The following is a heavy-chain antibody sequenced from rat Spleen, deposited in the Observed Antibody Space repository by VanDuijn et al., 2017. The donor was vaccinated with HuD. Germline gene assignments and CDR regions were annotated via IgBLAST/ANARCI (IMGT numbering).Heavy chain of an antibody. CDR1: GFSITSYD. Sequence: QVQLKETGPGLVQPSETLSLTCTVSGFSITSYDVHWVRQPPGKGLEWMGGIWGDGSTDYNSALKSRLSISRDTSKNQVFLKMNSLQSEDTTTYYCARDLDGYFDYWGQGVMVTVSS. D-gene: IGHD1-12*03. CDR2: IWGDGST. CDR3: ARDLDGYFDY. J-gene: IGHJ2*01. V-gene: IGHV2-45*01.